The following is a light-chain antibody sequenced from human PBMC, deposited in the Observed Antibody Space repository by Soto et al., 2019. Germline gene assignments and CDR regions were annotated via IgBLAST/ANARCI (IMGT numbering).Light chain of an antibody. CDR2: EVS. V-gene: IGLV2-23*02. J-gene: IGLJ7*01. Sequence: QSALTQPASVSGSPGQSITISCTGTSSDVGSHNLVSWYQQHPGQAPKLMIYEVSKRPSGVSARFSASKSGNTASLTISGLQVEDEADYYCCSYGGSRAVFGGGTQLTVL. CDR1: SSDVGSHNL. CDR3: CSYGGSRAV.